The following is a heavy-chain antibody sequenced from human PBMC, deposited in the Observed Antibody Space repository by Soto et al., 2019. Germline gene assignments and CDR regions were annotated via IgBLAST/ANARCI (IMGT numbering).Heavy chain of an antibody. Sequence: ASVKVSCKASGYTFNGYCMHWLRQAPGEGVEWMGWIDPNSGGTNYAQKFQGWVTMTWDTSITTAYMELSRLKSDDTAVYFCASGVSARTFDPWGQGTLVTVSS. D-gene: IGHD6-6*01. CDR2: IDPNSGGT. CDR3: ASGVSARTFDP. V-gene: IGHV1-2*04. J-gene: IGHJ5*02. CDR1: GYTFNGYC.